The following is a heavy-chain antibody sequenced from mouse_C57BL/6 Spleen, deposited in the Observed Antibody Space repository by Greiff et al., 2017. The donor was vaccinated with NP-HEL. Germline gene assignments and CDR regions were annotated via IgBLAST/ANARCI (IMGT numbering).Heavy chain of an antibody. J-gene: IGHJ2*01. D-gene: IGHD1-1*01. CDR3: ARSGTTVVDYFDY. CDR1: GYTFTDYN. Sequence: EVQLQQSGPELVKPGASVKIPCKASGYTFTDYNMDWVKQSHGKSLEWIGDINPNNVGTIYNQKYKGKATLTVDKSSSTAYMELRSLTSEDTAVYYCARSGTTVVDYFDYWGQGTTLTVSS. V-gene: IGHV1-18*01. CDR2: INPNNVGT.